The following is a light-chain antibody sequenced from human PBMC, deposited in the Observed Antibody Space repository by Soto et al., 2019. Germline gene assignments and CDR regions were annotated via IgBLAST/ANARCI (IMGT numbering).Light chain of an antibody. J-gene: IGKJ5*01. Sequence: EILCPQSPATLSSFPGTRATLSSRASQYINTRLAWYQHRPGQAPRLLIYQTSIRATGSPDRFSGGGSGTDFTLTISRLEPEDFAVYYCQQYGYSPITFGQGTRLEI. CDR1: QYINTR. V-gene: IGKV3-20*01. CDR2: QTS. CDR3: QQYGYSPIT.